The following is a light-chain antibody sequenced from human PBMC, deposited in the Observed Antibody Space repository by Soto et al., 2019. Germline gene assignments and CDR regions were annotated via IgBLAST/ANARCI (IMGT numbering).Light chain of an antibody. CDR2: ELN. V-gene: IGLV2-14*01. Sequence: QSALTQPASVSGSPGQSITISCTGTSSDVGAYNYVSWCQQHSGKAPKLIIFELNKRPSGVSDRFSGSKSGNTASLTISGLQAEDEADYYCCSFTGSNTWVFGGGTKLTVL. CDR3: CSFTGSNTWV. J-gene: IGLJ3*02. CDR1: SSDVGAYNY.